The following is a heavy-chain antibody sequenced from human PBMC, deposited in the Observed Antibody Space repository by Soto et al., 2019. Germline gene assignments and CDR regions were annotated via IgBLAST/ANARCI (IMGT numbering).Heavy chain of an antibody. J-gene: IGHJ4*02. Sequence: GGSLRLSCAASGFTFSSYAMSWVRQAPGKGLEWVSAISGSGGSTYYADSVKGRFTISRDNSKNTLYLQMNSLRAEDTAVYYCANPLSPFSGNLGYWGQGTLVTVSS. CDR2: ISGSGGST. D-gene: IGHD1-26*01. CDR3: ANPLSPFSGNLGY. V-gene: IGHV3-23*01. CDR1: GFTFSSYA.